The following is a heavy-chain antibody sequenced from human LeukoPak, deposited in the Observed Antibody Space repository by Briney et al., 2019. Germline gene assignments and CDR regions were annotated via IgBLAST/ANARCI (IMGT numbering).Heavy chain of an antibody. Sequence: PSQTLSLTCTVSGGSISSGSYYWSWIRQPAGKGLEWIGRIYTSGSTNYNPSLKSRVTISVDTSKNQSSLKLSSVTAADTAVYYCARDSRIVGATGNFDYWGQGTLVTVSS. CDR2: IYTSGST. D-gene: IGHD1-26*01. J-gene: IGHJ4*02. V-gene: IGHV4-61*02. CDR3: ARDSRIVGATGNFDY. CDR1: GGSISSGSYY.